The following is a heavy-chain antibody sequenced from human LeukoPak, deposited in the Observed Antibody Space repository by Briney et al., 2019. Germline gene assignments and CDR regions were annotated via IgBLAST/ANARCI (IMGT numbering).Heavy chain of an antibody. Sequence: LKESGPVLLKPTETLTLTCTVSGFSLSNARMGVSWIRQPPGKALEWLAHIFSNDEKSYSTSLKSRLTISKDTSKSQVVLTMTNMDPVDTATYYCARRSTGDMSPYYFDYWGQGTLVTVSS. V-gene: IGHV2-26*01. D-gene: IGHD7-27*01. CDR1: GFSLSNARMG. J-gene: IGHJ4*02. CDR3: ARRSTGDMSPYYFDY. CDR2: IFSNDEK.